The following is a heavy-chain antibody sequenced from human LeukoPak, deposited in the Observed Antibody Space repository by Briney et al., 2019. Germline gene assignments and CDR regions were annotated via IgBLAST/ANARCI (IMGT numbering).Heavy chain of an antibody. Sequence: SETLSLTCAVYGGSFSGYYWSWIRQPPGKGLEWIGEINHSGSTNYNPSLKSRVTISVATSKNQFSLKLTSVTAADTAMYYCARLVWDTTMADGDIDSWGQGTLLIVSS. CDR2: INHSGST. J-gene: IGHJ4*02. CDR1: GGSFSGYY. CDR3: ARLVWDTTMADGDIDS. D-gene: IGHD5-18*01. V-gene: IGHV4-34*01.